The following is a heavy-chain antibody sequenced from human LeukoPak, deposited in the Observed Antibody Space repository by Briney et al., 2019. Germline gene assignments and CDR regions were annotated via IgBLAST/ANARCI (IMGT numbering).Heavy chain of an antibody. V-gene: IGHV3-15*01. Sequence: PGGSLRLSCAGSGFVFRNAYMGWVRQAPGKGLEWVGHIKTKIDGGTTDYAAPVKGRFTISRDDSKNTVFLQMSESKSEDTALYFCTSTHYGISTGYYHPPDYWGQGTLVTVSS. CDR2: IKTKIDGGTT. CDR3: TSTHYGISTGYYHPPDY. J-gene: IGHJ4*02. CDR1: GFVFRNAY. D-gene: IGHD3-9*01.